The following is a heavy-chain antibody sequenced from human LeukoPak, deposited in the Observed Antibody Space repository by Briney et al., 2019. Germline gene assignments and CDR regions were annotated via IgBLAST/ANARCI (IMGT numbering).Heavy chain of an antibody. CDR2: IRNSGDNT. CDR1: GFTFSRFA. CDR3: AKGNWDKLEVFDY. D-gene: IGHD1/OR15-1a*01. Sequence: PGGSLRLSCAASGFTFSRFAMSWVRQAPGMGLEWVSVIRNSGDNTYYTDSVKGRFTISRDNSKNTLWLQMNSLRAEDTAVYYCAKGNWDKLEVFDYWGQGTLVIVSA. V-gene: IGHV3-23*01. J-gene: IGHJ4*02.